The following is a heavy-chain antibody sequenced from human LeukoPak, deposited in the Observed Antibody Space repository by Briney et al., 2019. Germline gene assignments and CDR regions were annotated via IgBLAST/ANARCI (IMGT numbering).Heavy chain of an antibody. J-gene: IGHJ4*02. Sequence: PGGSLRLSCAASGFTFDDYAMHWVRQAPGEGLEWVSGISWNSGSIGYADSVKGRFTISRDNAKNSLYLQMNSLRAEDMALYYCAKGDYSNSYFDYWGQGTLVTVSS. D-gene: IGHD4-11*01. V-gene: IGHV3-9*03. CDR1: GFTFDDYA. CDR3: AKGDYSNSYFDY. CDR2: ISWNSGSI.